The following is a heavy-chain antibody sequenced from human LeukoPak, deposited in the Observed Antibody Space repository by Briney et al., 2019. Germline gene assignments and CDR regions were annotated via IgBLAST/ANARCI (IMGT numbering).Heavy chain of an antibody. V-gene: IGHV4-39*07. CDR1: SGSISTSNYY. CDR3: ARLGYSSGYFDY. D-gene: IGHD5-18*01. Sequence: ASETLSLTCTVSSGSISTSNYYWGWVRQPPGKALEWIGNIFYSGSTYYSPSLKSRVTISVDTSNNQFSLKLSSVTATDTAVYYCARLGYSSGYFDYWGQGTLVTVSS. J-gene: IGHJ4*02. CDR2: IFYSGST.